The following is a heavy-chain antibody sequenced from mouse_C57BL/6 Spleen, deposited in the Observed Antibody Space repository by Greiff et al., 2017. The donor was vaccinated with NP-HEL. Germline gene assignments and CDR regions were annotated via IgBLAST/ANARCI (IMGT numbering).Heavy chain of an antibody. J-gene: IGHJ4*01. Sequence: VKLQESGPELVKPGASVKISCKASGYAFSSSWMNWVKQRPGKGLEWIGRIYPGDGDTNYNGKFKGKATLTADKSSSTAYMQLSSLTSEDSAVYFCAREGDLDAMDYWGQGTSVTVSS. CDR3: AREGDLDAMDY. V-gene: IGHV1-82*01. CDR1: GYAFSSSW. CDR2: IYPGDGDT. D-gene: IGHD3-3*01.